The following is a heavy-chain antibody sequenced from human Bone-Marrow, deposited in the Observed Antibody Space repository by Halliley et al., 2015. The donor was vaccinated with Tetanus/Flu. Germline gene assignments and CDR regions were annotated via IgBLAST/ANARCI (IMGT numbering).Heavy chain of an antibody. CDR3: ARDTGGYYNG. J-gene: IGHJ4*02. D-gene: IGHD3-9*01. Sequence: GLEWIGSISFTGNTNYNPSLKSRVTISIDTSKNQFSLMLDSVTAADTAMYFCARDTGGYYNGWGQGSLVSVSS. CDR2: ISFTGNT. V-gene: IGHV4-59*01.